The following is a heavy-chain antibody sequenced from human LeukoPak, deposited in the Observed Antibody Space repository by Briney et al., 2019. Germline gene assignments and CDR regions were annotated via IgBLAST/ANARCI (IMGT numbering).Heavy chain of an antibody. CDR2: ISSSSSYI. Sequence: KAGGSLRLSCAASGFTFSSYNMNWVRQAPGKGLEWVSSISSSSSYIYYADSVKGRFTISRDNSKNTLYLQMNSLRAEDTAVYYCAKGGYEYDSSGHNYFDYWGQGSQVTVSS. J-gene: IGHJ4*02. D-gene: IGHD3-22*01. V-gene: IGHV3-21*04. CDR1: GFTFSSYN. CDR3: AKGGYEYDSSGHNYFDY.